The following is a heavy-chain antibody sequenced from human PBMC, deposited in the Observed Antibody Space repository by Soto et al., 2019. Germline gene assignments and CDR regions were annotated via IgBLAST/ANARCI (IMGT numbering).Heavy chain of an antibody. CDR1: GYTFTSYD. V-gene: IGHV1-8*01. CDR2: MNPNSGNT. J-gene: IGHJ6*02. Sequence: QVQLVQSGAEVKKPGASVKVSCKASGYTFTSYDINWVRQATGQGLEWMGWMNPNSGNTGYAQKFQGRVTMTRNTSISTVYMELSSLRSEDTAVYYCARGGYDILTGYYNRYYYSGMDVWGQGTTVIVSS. CDR3: ARGGYDILTGYYNRYYYSGMDV. D-gene: IGHD3-9*01.